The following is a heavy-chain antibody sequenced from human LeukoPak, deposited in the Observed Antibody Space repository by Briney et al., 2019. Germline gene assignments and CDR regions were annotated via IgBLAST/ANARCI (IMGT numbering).Heavy chain of an antibody. D-gene: IGHD3-22*01. CDR3: ARDAYYYDSSGYYDEYFDY. V-gene: IGHV3-30*04. Sequence: PGGSLRLSCAASGFTFSSYAMHWVRQAPGKGLEWVAVISYDGSNKYYADSVKGRFTISRDNSKNTLYLQMNSLRAEDTAVYYCARDAYYYDSSGYYDEYFDYWGQGTLVTVSS. J-gene: IGHJ4*02. CDR1: GFTFSSYA. CDR2: ISYDGSNK.